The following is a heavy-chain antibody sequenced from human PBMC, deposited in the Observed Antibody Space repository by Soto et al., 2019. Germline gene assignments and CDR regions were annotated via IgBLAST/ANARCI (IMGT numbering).Heavy chain of an antibody. D-gene: IGHD6-25*01. CDR3: ARDGVAAGNINFDY. J-gene: IGHJ4*02. Sequence: QVHLVQSGAEVKKPGASVKVSCKASGYTFTNYAMHWVRQAPGQRLAWMGWINGGNGNTKYSPKLQDRVTITRDTSASTAYMELSSLRSEDTALYYCARDGVAAGNINFDYWGQGTLVTVSS. V-gene: IGHV1-3*01. CDR2: INGGNGNT. CDR1: GYTFTNYA.